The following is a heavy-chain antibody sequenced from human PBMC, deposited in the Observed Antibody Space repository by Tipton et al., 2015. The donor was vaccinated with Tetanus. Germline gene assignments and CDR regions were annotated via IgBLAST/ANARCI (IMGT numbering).Heavy chain of an antibody. CDR2: IYYTGNT. J-gene: IGHJ4*02. V-gene: IGHV4-31*03. CDR3: AREGDTYFGSSCFYDW. CDR1: GGSINSGGYY. Sequence: LRLSCTVSGGSINSGGYYWSWLRQHPGKGLEWIGYIYYTGNTYYNPSLKSRVTISVDTSNNQFTLRLISVTAADTAAYYCAREGDTYFGSSCFYDWWGQGTRVTVSS. D-gene: IGHD3-22*01.